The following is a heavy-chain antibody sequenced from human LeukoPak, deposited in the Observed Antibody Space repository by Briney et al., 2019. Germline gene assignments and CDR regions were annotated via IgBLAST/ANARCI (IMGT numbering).Heavy chain of an antibody. CDR2: IYYTGST. CDR1: GGSISSYY. Sequence: SETLSLTCAVSGGSISSYYWSWIRQPPGKGLEWIAYIYYTGSTNSNPSLKSRVTISVDTSKNQFSLKLSSVTAADTAVYYCARHTGDYVPDYWGQGTLVTVSS. J-gene: IGHJ4*02. V-gene: IGHV4-59*08. D-gene: IGHD4-17*01. CDR3: ARHTGDYVPDY.